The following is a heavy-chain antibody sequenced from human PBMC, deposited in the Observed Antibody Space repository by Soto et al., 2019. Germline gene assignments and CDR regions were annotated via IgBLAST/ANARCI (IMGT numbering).Heavy chain of an antibody. D-gene: IGHD3-10*01. Sequence: SETLSLTCTVSGGSINSADYYWSWIRQHPGKGLEWIGYIYYSGSTYYNPSLKSRVTISVDTSKNQFSLKLSSVTAADTAVYYCASLPYGSGIHYFDYWGQGTLVTVSS. V-gene: IGHV4-31*03. CDR3: ASLPYGSGIHYFDY. CDR2: IYYSGST. J-gene: IGHJ4*02. CDR1: GGSINSADYY.